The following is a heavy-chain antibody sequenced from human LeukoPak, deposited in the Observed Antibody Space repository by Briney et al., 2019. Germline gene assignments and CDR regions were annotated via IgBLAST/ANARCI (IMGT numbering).Heavy chain of an antibody. CDR2: IYYRGST. Sequence: SETLSLTCTVSGGSISSSSYYWGWIRQPPGKGLEWIGSIYYRGSTYYNPSLKSRVTISGDTSKNQFSLKLSSVTAADTAVYYCARVTGYVVEDYFDYWGQGTLVTVSS. CDR1: GGSISSSSYY. D-gene: IGHD2-15*01. CDR3: ARVTGYVVEDYFDY. J-gene: IGHJ4*02. V-gene: IGHV4-39*01.